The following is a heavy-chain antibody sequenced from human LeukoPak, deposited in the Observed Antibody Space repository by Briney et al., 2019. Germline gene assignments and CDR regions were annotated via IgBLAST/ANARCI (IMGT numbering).Heavy chain of an antibody. V-gene: IGHV3-30*02. J-gene: IGHJ4*02. D-gene: IGHD3-22*01. CDR2: IRYDGSNK. CDR1: GFTFSSYG. CDR3: AKEHSGYYGLSYFDY. Sequence: GGSLRLSCAASGFTFSSYGMHWVRQAPGKGLDWVAFIRYDGSNKYYADSVKGRFTISRDNSKNTLYLQMNSLRAEDTAVYYCAKEHSGYYGLSYFDYWGQGTLVTVSS.